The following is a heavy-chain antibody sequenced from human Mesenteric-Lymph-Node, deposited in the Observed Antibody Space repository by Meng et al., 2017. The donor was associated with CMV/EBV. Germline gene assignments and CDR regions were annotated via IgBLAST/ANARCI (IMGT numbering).Heavy chain of an antibody. Sequence: GESLKISCAASGFTFSSYSMNWVRQAPGKGLEWVSYISSSSSTIYYADSVKGRFTISRDNAKNSLYLQMNSLRAEDTAVYFCARYNYDSSGYYFDSWGQGTLVTVSS. J-gene: IGHJ4*02. D-gene: IGHD3-22*01. CDR2: ISSSSSTI. CDR1: GFTFSSYS. CDR3: ARYNYDSSGYYFDS. V-gene: IGHV3-48*04.